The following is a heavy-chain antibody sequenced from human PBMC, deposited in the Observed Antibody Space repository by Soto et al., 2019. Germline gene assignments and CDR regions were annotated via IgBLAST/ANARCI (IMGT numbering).Heavy chain of an antibody. Sequence: PGGSLRLSCAASGFTFSSYAMSWVRQAPGKGLEWVSAISGSGGSTYYADSVKGRFTISRDNSKNTLYLQMNSLRAEDTAVYYCAKDFTAIITIFPPDAFDIWGQGTMVTVSS. CDR3: AKDFTAIITIFPPDAFDI. V-gene: IGHV3-23*01. D-gene: IGHD3-3*01. CDR1: GFTFSSYA. J-gene: IGHJ3*02. CDR2: ISGSGGST.